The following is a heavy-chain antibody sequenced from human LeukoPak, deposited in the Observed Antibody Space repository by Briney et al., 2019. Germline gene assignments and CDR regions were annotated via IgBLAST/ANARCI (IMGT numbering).Heavy chain of an antibody. CDR3: ARDSVAAAGGLDYYYYMDV. CDR1: GFTFSSYS. CDR2: ISSSNSYI. D-gene: IGHD6-13*01. V-gene: IGHV3-21*01. J-gene: IGHJ6*03. Sequence: GGSLRLSCVGSGFTFSSYSMNWVRQAPGKGLEWVSSISSSNSYIYYADSVKGRFTISRDNAKNSLYLQMNSLRAEDTAVYYCARDSVAAAGGLDYYYYMDVWGKGTTVTVSS.